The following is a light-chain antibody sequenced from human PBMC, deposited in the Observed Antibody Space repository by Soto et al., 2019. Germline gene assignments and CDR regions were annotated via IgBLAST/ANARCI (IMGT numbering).Light chain of an antibody. V-gene: IGKV1D-12*01. J-gene: IGKJ4*01. Sequence: DIQVTQSPSSVSASVGDRVTITCRASQAISSWLAWYQQRPGEAPQLLIYAASSLQSGVPSRFSGSGSGTDFNLTITSLQPEDFATYYCQPANSFPLTFGGGTKVQVK. CDR2: AAS. CDR3: QPANSFPLT. CDR1: QAISSW.